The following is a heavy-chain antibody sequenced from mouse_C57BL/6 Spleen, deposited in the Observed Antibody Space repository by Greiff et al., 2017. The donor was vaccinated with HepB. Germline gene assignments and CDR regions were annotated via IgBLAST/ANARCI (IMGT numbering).Heavy chain of an antibody. J-gene: IGHJ2*01. D-gene: IGHD1-1*01. V-gene: IGHV1-64*01. CDR1: GYTFTSYW. CDR3: APTVESY. Sequence: QVHVKQPGAELVKPGASVKLSCKASGYTFTSYWLHWVKQRPGQGLEWIGMIHPNSGSTNYNEKFKSKATLTVDKSSSTAYMQLSSLTSEDSAVYYCAPTVESYWGQGTTLTVSS. CDR2: IHPNSGST.